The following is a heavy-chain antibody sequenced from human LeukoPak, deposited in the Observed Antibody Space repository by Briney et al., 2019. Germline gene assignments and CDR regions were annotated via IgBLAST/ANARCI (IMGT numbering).Heavy chain of an antibody. Sequence: GGSLRLSCAASGFTFSSYGMHWVRQAPGKGLEWVSAISGSGGSTYYADSVKGRFTISRDNSKNTLYLQMNSLRAEDTPVYYCTDYSKAWWLDPWGQGTLVTVSS. CDR2: ISGSGGST. D-gene: IGHD4-11*01. J-gene: IGHJ5*02. V-gene: IGHV3-23*01. CDR1: GFTFSSYG. CDR3: TDYSKAWWLDP.